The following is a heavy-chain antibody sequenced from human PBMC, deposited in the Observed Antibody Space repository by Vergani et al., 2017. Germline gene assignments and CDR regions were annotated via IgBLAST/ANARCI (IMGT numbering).Heavy chain of an antibody. D-gene: IGHD3-9*01. J-gene: IGHJ4*02. Sequence: QVQLVESGGGVVQPGGSLRLSCAASGFTFSSYGMHWVRQAPGKGLEWVAFIRYDGSNKYYADSVKGRFTISRDNSKNTLYLQMNSLRAEDTAVYYCAKSSNDIVTSYYHFDYWGQRTLVTVSS. CDR1: GFTFSSYG. CDR2: IRYDGSNK. V-gene: IGHV3-30*02. CDR3: AKSSNDIVTSYYHFDY.